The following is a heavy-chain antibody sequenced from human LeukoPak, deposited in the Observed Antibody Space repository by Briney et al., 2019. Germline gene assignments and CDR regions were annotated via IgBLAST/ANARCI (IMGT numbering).Heavy chain of an antibody. CDR3: ARGFMGYDSSDYAFSYH. V-gene: IGHV1-8*01. D-gene: IGHD3-22*01. CDR1: GYTFTTYD. J-gene: IGHJ5*02. Sequence: ASVTLSCRASGYTFTTYDITWVRQAPGQGLEWMGWMNPNNGNTGYAQKFQGRVTMTRDTSISTAYMELSSLRSEDTAVYYCARGFMGYDSSDYAFSYHWGQGTLVTVSS. CDR2: MNPNNGNT.